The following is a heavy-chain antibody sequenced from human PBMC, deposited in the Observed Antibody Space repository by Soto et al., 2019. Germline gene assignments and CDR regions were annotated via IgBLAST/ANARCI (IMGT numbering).Heavy chain of an antibody. CDR1: GGTFFTST. J-gene: IGHJ4*02. V-gene: IGHV1-69*15. Sequence: QGQLVPSGAEVRKPGASVQVSCKASGGTFFTSTFSWVRQAPGQGSEWMGSTTPIYPTTNYAEKFQGRLTVTADGSTNTAYMELNSLTSDDTAVYYCARIPRYSFPTSDDLDSWGQGTLVTVSS. CDR3: ARIPRYSFPTSDDLDS. D-gene: IGHD5-18*01. CDR2: TTPIYPTT.